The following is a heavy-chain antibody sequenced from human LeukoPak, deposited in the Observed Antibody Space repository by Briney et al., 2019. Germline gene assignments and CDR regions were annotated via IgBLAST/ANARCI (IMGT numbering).Heavy chain of an antibody. CDR3: ARDLNWFDP. CDR2: ISTTGITI. CDR1: GFTLGHYE. Sequence: GGSLRLACAASGFTLGHYEMNWVRQATGKGLEWVSYISTTGITIYYADSVKGRFTISRDNANNALYLQMNSLRAEDTAVYYCARDLNWFDPWGQGTLVTVSS. J-gene: IGHJ5*02. V-gene: IGHV3-48*03.